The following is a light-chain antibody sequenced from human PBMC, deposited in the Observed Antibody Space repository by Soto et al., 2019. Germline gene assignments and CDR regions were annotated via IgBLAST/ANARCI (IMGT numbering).Light chain of an antibody. CDR1: QPITNDY. CDR3: QQYGFSPIS. CDR2: GAS. J-gene: IGKJ5*01. V-gene: IGKV3-20*01. Sequence: ELVLTPPPGTLSLSPGARASLSCRASQPITNDYLAWYQQKRGQAPRLLIYGASTRATGISDRFSGSASGTEYTLTISRLEPEDFAVYSCQQYGFSPISFGQGTRLEIK.